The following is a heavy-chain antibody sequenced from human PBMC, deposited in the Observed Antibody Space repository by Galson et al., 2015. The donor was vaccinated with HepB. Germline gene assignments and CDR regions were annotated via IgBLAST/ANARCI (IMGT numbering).Heavy chain of an antibody. CDR3: AKAPDYYDSSGYIAYFQH. D-gene: IGHD3-22*01. J-gene: IGHJ1*01. Sequence: SLRLSCAASGFTFSSYAMSWVRQAPGKGLEWVSAISGSGGSTYYADSVKGRFTISKDNSKNTLYLQMNSLRAEDTAVYYCAKAPDYYDSSGYIAYFQHWGPGTLVTVSS. CDR2: ISGSGGST. V-gene: IGHV3-23*01. CDR1: GFTFSSYA.